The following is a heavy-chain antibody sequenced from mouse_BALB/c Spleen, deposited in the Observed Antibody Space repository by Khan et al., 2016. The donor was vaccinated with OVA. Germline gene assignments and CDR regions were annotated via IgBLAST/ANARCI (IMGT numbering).Heavy chain of an antibody. CDR3: ARRGYEYGRGALCAY. V-gene: IGHV2-2*02. CDR1: GFSLNNSS. Sequence: QVQLKQSGPGLVQPSQSLSITCTVSGFSLNNSSVHWVRQSPGKGLEWLGVIWSAGSTDYNAAFISRLTISKDNSRSQVFFKMNSLQPNDTAIYYCARRGYEYGRGALCAYWGQGTLVTVSA. CDR2: IWSAGST. J-gene: IGHJ3*01. D-gene: IGHD2-4*01.